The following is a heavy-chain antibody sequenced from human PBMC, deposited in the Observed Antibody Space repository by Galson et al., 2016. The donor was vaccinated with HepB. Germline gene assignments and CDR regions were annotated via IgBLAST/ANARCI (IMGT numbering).Heavy chain of an antibody. D-gene: IGHD6-6*01. V-gene: IGHV3-33*06. CDR2: IWYDGNNK. CDR3: AKDIWVAARRPTAFES. CDR1: GFTFSSYG. J-gene: IGHJ4*02. Sequence: SLRLSCATSGFTFSSYGMHWVRQTPGKGLEWVAFIWYDGNNKKYADSVKGRFTISRDNANKTLYLQMNSLRAEDTAMYHCAKDIWVAARRPTAFESWGQGTLVTVSS.